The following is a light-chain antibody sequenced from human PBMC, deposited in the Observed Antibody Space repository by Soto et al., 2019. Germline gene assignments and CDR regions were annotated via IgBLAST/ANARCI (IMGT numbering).Light chain of an antibody. CDR3: AAEDDSLNGWV. CDR1: SSNIGGET. Sequence: QSVLTQPPSASGSPGQRVTISCSGSSSNIGGETVNWYQQVPGTAPKLLIYGKTQRPSGVPDRFSGSKSGTSVSLAISGLQSEDEAYYYCAAEDDSLNGWVFGGGTKLT. J-gene: IGLJ3*02. CDR2: GKT. V-gene: IGLV1-44*01.